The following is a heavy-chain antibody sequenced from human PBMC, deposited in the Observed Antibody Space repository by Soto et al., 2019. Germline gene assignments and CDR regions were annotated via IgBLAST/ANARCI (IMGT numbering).Heavy chain of an antibody. Sequence: QVQLVQSGAEVKKPGASVKVSCKASGDTFSSYDINWVRQATGQGLEWMGWMNPNSGNTGYAQKFQGRVTMTRNTSISTAYMELSSLRSEDTAVYYCARVYDSSGMGELDTSFDYWGQGTLVTVSS. CDR2: MNPNSGNT. CDR3: ARVYDSSGMGELDTSFDY. D-gene: IGHD3-22*01. J-gene: IGHJ4*02. CDR1: GDTFSSYD. V-gene: IGHV1-8*01.